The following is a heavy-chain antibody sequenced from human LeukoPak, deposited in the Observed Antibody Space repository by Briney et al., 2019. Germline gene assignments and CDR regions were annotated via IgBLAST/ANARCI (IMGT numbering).Heavy chain of an antibody. D-gene: IGHD2-15*01. V-gene: IGHV4-59*01. J-gene: IGHJ4*02. CDR3: ARDPTL. CDR1: GGSISSYY. Sequence: SETLSLTCTVSGGSISSYYWSWIRQPPGKGLEWIGYIYYSGSTNYNHSPTSRVTISVDTSKNQFSLKLSSVTAADTAVYYCARDPTLWGQGTLVTVSS. CDR2: IYYSGST.